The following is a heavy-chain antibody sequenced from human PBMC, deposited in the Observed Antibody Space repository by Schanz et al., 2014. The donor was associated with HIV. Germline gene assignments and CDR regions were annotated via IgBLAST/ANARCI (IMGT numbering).Heavy chain of an antibody. CDR1: GFTFSSYA. Sequence: VQLVESGGGLVQPGGSLRLSCAASGFTFSSYAMSWVRQAPGKGLEGVPRSRVKRDSYATEYAASVTGRFTISRDDSKNSVYLQMNSLNIEDTAVYYCRGYRFYYGVDFWGQGTTVTVS. V-gene: IGHV3-72*01. CDR2: SRVKRDSYAT. D-gene: IGHD5-18*01. CDR3: RGYRFYYGVDF. J-gene: IGHJ6*02.